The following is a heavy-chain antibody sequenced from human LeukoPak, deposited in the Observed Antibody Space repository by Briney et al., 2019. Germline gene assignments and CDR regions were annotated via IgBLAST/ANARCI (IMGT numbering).Heavy chain of an antibody. J-gene: IGHJ4*02. D-gene: IGHD3-10*01. Sequence: GGSLRLSCAASGFTFSSYSMSWVRQAPGKGLEWVSSISSSSTYTYYADSVKGRFTISRDNAKNSLYLQMNSLRVEDTAVYYCARSQFGELLNGFDYWGQGTLVTVSS. CDR3: ARSQFGELLNGFDY. CDR1: GFTFSSYS. V-gene: IGHV3-21*01. CDR2: ISSSSTYT.